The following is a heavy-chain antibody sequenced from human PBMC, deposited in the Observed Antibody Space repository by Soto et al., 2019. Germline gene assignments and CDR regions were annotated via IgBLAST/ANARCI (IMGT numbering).Heavy chain of an antibody. D-gene: IGHD3-10*01. CDR2: IIPLCGTT. Sequence: QVQVVQSGVEVRRPGSSVKVSCKASGDTFKNCVISCVRQAPGQGLEWMGGIIPLCGTTDFAQRFQGRLTITTDEATTTAYMELSRLRSEDTATYYCAAELGFGKLSVVWGQGTTVIVSS. CDR1: GDTFKNCV. CDR3: AAELGFGKLSVV. J-gene: IGHJ6*02. V-gene: IGHV1-69*01.